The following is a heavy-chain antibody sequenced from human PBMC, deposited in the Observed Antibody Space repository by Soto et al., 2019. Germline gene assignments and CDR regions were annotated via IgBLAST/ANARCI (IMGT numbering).Heavy chain of an antibody. CDR2: INPDGSRT. Sequence: EVQLVESGGGLVQPGGSLRLSCAASGFTFNNYWMHWVRQAPGKGLMWVSRINPDGSRTTYADSVKGRFAISRDNAKNTPYLQMNSLRAEDTAVYYCARVKLGSYDWFDPWGQGTLVTVSS. V-gene: IGHV3-74*01. CDR1: GFTFNNYW. D-gene: IGHD3-16*01. CDR3: ARVKLGSYDWFDP. J-gene: IGHJ5*02.